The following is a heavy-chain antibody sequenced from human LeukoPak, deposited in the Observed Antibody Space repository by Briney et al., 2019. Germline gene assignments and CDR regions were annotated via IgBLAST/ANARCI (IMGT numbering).Heavy chain of an antibody. CDR1: GGSISSYY. J-gene: IGHJ5*02. V-gene: IGHV4-59*08. CDR3: AKQQLVFSGWFDP. CDR2: IYYSGST. Sequence: PSETLSLTCTVSGGSISSYYWSSIRQPPGKGLEWIGYIYYSGSTNYNPSLKSRVTISVDTSKNQFSLKLSSVTAADTAVYYCAKQQLVFSGWFDPWGQGTLVTVSS. D-gene: IGHD6-13*01.